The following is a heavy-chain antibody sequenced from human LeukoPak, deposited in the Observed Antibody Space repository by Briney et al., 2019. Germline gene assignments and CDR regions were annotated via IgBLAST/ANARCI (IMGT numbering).Heavy chain of an antibody. Sequence: ASVKVSCKASGYTFTGYHMHWVRQAPGQGLEWMGCINPNNGVTNYAQKFQGGVKMTGDTSISTAYMELSSPTSDDTAVYYCARGRSYGSGSFPYGMDVWGQGTTVTVSS. CDR1: GYTFTGYH. D-gene: IGHD3-10*01. J-gene: IGHJ6*02. CDR2: INPNNGVT. CDR3: ARGRSYGSGSFPYGMDV. V-gene: IGHV1-2*02.